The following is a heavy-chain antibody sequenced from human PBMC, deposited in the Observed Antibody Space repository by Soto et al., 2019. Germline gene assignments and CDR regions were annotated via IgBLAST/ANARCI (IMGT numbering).Heavy chain of an antibody. CDR1: GFTFSSYA. D-gene: IGHD5-12*01. J-gene: IGHJ2*01. CDR3: ARDSWRDGYNFGWYFDL. V-gene: IGHV3-30-3*01. Sequence: QVQLVESGGGVVQPGRSLRLSCAASGFTFSSYAMHWVRQAPGKGLEWVAVISYDGSNKYYADSVKGRFTISRDNSKNTLYLQMNSLRAEDTAVYYCARDSWRDGYNFGWYFDLWGRGTLVTVSS. CDR2: ISYDGSNK.